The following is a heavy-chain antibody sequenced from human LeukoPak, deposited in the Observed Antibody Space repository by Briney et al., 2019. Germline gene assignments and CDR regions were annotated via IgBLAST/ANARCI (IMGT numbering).Heavy chain of an antibody. Sequence: GGSLRLSCAASGFTFSSHAMSWVRQAPGKGLEWVANIKPDGSQIYYVDSVKGRFTISRDNAKNSLYLQMNSLRAEDTAVYYCARDLNWETYWGQGTLVTVSS. V-gene: IGHV3-7*01. J-gene: IGHJ4*02. CDR3: ARDLNWETY. CDR1: GFTFSSHA. CDR2: IKPDGSQI. D-gene: IGHD7-27*01.